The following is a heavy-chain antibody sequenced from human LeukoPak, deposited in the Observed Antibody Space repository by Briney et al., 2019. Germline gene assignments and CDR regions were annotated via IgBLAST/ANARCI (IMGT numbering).Heavy chain of an antibody. Sequence: ASVKVSCKASGYTFTGYYMHWVRQAPGQGLEWMGWINPNSGGTNYAQKFQGRVTMTRDTSISTAYMELSRLRSEDTAVYYCARGSYSSSWYNWFDPWGQGTLVTVSS. CDR1: GYTFTGYY. D-gene: IGHD6-13*01. J-gene: IGHJ5*02. V-gene: IGHV1-2*02. CDR2: INPNSGGT. CDR3: ARGSYSSSWYNWFDP.